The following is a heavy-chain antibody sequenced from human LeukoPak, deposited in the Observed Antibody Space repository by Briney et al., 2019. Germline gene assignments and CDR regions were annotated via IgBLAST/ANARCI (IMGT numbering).Heavy chain of an antibody. CDR3: ARDPQTTVTTSVDY. J-gene: IGHJ4*02. CDR2: INTNTGNP. CDR1: GYTFTNYA. Sequence: GASLKVSCKTSGYTFTNYAMNWVRQAPGQGLEWRGWINTNTGNPTDAQSFTGRFVLSLDTSVSTEYLQLSRLKAEHTAVYYRARDPQTTVTTSVDYWGQGTLVTVSS. V-gene: IGHV7-4-1*02. D-gene: IGHD4-17*01.